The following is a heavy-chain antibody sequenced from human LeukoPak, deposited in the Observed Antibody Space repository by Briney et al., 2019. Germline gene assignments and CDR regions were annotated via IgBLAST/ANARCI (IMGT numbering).Heavy chain of an antibody. D-gene: IGHD3-22*01. J-gene: IGHJ5*02. CDR3: ARDGVDYEGSVHYSGNWFDP. CDR2: IYHSGGT. CDR1: GGSISSGGYY. V-gene: IGHV4-31*03. Sequence: SETLSLTCTVSGGSISSGGYYWSWIRQHPGKGLEWIGYIYHSGGTYYNPSLKSRVTMSVDTSKNQFSLKLSSVTAADTAVYYCARDGVDYEGSVHYSGNWFDPWGQGTLVTVSS.